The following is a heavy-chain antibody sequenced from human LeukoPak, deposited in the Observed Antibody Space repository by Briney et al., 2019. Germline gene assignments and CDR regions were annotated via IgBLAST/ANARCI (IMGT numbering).Heavy chain of an antibody. J-gene: IGHJ4*02. CDR2: IYYSGST. CDR1: GGSISSSSYY. D-gene: IGHD3-10*01. Sequence: SETLSLTCTVSGGSISSSSYYWGWIRQPPGKGLEWIGSIYYSGSTYYNPSLKSRVTISVDTSKNQFSLKLSSVTAADTAVYYCARSGRGYYGSGSYYNDYWGQGTLVTVSS. CDR3: ARSGRGYYGSGSYYNDY. V-gene: IGHV4-39*07.